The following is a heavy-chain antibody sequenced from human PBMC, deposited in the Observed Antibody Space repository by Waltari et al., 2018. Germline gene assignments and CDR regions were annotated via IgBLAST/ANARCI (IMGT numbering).Heavy chain of an antibody. CDR3: AREYGLRGTTLTTGY. CDR1: GFTFSDYY. V-gene: IGHV3-11*01. CDR2: ISNTGNTL. J-gene: IGHJ4*02. Sequence: QVQLVESGGALVKPGGSRRLACPALGFTFSDYYMTGVLQPPGKGLEWISYISNTGNTLYSAESVRGRFFISRDNAQNSLFLQMNSLSAEDTAVYYCAREYGLRGTTLTTGYWGQGTLVTVSS. D-gene: IGHD4-4*01.